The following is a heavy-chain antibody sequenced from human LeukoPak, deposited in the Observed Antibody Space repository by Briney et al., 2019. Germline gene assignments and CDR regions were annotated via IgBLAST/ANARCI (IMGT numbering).Heavy chain of an antibody. V-gene: IGHV3-23*01. J-gene: IGHJ3*01. CDR3: AKGALRGYSAPGAFDV. Sequence: PGGSLRLSCAASGFTFSTSAMTWVRQAPGKGLEWVSGISASGGSTYYADSVEGRLTISRDASRNRVYLRLNSLRAEDTAIYYCAKGALRGYSAPGAFDVWGQGTLVTVSS. CDR2: ISASGGST. D-gene: IGHD5-18*01. CDR1: GFTFSTSA.